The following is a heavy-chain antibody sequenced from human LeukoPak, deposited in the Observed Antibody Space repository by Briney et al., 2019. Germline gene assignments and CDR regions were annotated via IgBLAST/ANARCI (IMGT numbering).Heavy chain of an antibody. D-gene: IGHD5-18*01. CDR1: GLTFSSSW. V-gene: IGHV3-7*01. CDR2: INPDGNKK. J-gene: IGHJ6*02. Sequence: GGSLRLSCAVSGLTFSSSWMDWVRQAPGKGLEWVASINPDGNKKYSADSVKGRFTISRDNAKNTLHLQMNSLRAEDTAVYYCARDAVDTANAVWGQGTTVTVSS. CDR3: ARDAVDTANAV.